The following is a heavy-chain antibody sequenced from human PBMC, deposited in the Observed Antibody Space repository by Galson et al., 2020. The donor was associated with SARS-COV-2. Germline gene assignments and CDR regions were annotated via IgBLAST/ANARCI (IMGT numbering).Heavy chain of an antibody. CDR2: IIPIFGTA. J-gene: IGHJ3*02. Sequence: ASVKVSCKASGGTFSSYAISWVRQAPGQGLAWMGGIIPIFGTANYAQKFQGRVTITTDESTSTAYMELSSLRSEDTAVYYCARVKYYDSSVYYSFDALDIWGQGTMGTFSS. CDR1: GGTFSSYA. V-gene: IGHV1-69*05. CDR3: ARVKYYDSSVYYSFDALDI. D-gene: IGHD3-22*01.